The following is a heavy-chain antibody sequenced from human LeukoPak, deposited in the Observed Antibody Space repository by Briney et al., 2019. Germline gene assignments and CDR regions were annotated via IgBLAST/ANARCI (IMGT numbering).Heavy chain of an antibody. V-gene: IGHV3-21*01. D-gene: IGHD3-16*02. CDR2: ISSSSSYI. J-gene: IGHJ4*02. CDR1: GFTFSSYG. CDR3: ARSYYDYVWGSYRLFDY. Sequence: GGSLRLSCAASGFTFSSYGMNWVRQAPGKGLEWVSFISSSSSYIYYADSVKGRFTISRDNAKNSLYLQMNSLRAEDTAVYYCARSYYDYVWGSYRLFDYWGQGTLVTVSS.